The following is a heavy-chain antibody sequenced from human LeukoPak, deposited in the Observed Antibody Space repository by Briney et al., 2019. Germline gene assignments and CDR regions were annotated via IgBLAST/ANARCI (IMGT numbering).Heavy chain of an antibody. CDR2: ISYHARDQ. CDR1: GFTFSSYW. D-gene: IGHD2-8*02. Sequence: PGGSLRLSCAASGFTFSSYWMNWVRQAPGKGLEWVTVISYHARDQFYADSVKGRFTVSRDNSKNTLYLQMNSLRAEDSAVYYCAAQPCSGGVCYLDYWGQGTLVTVSS. J-gene: IGHJ4*02. V-gene: IGHV3-30*03. CDR3: AAQPCSGGVCYLDY.